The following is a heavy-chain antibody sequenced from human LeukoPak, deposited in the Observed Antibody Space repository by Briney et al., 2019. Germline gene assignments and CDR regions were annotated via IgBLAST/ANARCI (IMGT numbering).Heavy chain of an antibody. CDR1: GGSISGYY. V-gene: IGHV4-59*08. D-gene: IGHD3-10*01. J-gene: IGHJ1*01. Sequence: SETLSLTCTVSGGSISGYYWSWIRQPPGKGLEWIGFIYHSGSTKYNPSLKSRVTISVDTSKNQFSLKLTSVTAADTAVYYCARYGSGSYSDDHFQHWGQGTLVTVSS. CDR3: ARYGSGSYSDDHFQH. CDR2: IYHSGST.